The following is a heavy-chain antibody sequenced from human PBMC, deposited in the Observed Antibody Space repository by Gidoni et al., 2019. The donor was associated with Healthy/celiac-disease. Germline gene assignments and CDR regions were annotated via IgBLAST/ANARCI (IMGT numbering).Heavy chain of an antibody. CDR2: INHSGST. J-gene: IGHJ6*04. CDR1: GGSLSGYY. V-gene: IGHV4-34*01. Sequence: QVQLQQWGAGLLKPSETLSLTCAVYGGSLSGYYWSWIRQPPGKGLEWIGEINHSGSTNYNPSLKSRVTISVDTSKNQFSLKLSSVTAADTAVYYCARDQNWNYGMDVWGKGTTVTVSS. D-gene: IGHD1-1*01. CDR3: ARDQNWNYGMDV.